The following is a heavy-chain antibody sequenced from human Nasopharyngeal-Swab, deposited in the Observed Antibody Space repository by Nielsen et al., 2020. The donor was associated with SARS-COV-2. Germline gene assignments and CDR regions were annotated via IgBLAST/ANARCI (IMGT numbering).Heavy chain of an antibody. CDR1: TLGNYW. J-gene: IGHJ6*02. CDR2: IYFGGST. Sequence: TLGNYWMSWIRQPSGKGLEWIGYIYFGGSTSYIPSLKSRDTISVDTSKNHFPLNLTSVTAADTAVHYCARVALGSYLRGRGMDVWGQGTTVTVSS. CDR3: ARVALGSYLRGRGMDV. V-gene: IGHV4-61*03. D-gene: IGHD3-16*02.